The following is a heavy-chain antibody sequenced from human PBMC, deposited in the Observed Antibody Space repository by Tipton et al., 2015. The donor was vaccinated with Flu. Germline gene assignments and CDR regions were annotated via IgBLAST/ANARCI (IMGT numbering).Heavy chain of an antibody. V-gene: IGHV4-61*09. Sequence: LRLSCTVSGASLSSSSYYWDWIRQPAGKGLEWIGHISTSGRTNYNLSLKSREVTVSLDMSKNQFSLKLSSVNAADTALYYCARSHYYDSSGPPRAFDIWGQGTMVTVSS. D-gene: IGHD3-22*01. J-gene: IGHJ3*02. CDR2: ISTSGRT. CDR1: GASLSSSSYY. CDR3: ARSHYYDSSGPPRAFDI.